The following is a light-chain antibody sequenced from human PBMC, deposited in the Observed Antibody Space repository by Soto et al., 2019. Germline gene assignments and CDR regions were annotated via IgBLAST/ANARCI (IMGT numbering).Light chain of an antibody. CDR2: GAS. J-gene: IGKJ1*01. V-gene: IGKV3-20*01. CDR3: HHYVVWT. Sequence: EIVLTQSPGTLSLSPGERATLSCRASHSVGSSHLAWYQQKPGQAPRLLIYGASSRATGVPDRFSGSGSVTDFTLTISRLEPEDYSVYYCHHYVVWTFGQGTKVEIK. CDR1: HSVGSSH.